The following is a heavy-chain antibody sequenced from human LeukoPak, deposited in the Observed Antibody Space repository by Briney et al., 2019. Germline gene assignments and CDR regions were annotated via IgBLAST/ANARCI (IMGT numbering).Heavy chain of an antibody. CDR3: AKSRLLPFDY. CDR1: GFTFSSYA. J-gene: IGHJ4*02. V-gene: IGHV3-23*01. D-gene: IGHD5-12*01. Sequence: PGGTLRLSCAASGFTFSSYAMSWVRQAPGKGLEWVSRISDSGDSTYYADSVTGRFTISRDNSKNTLYLQMNSLRAEGTAVYYCAKSRLLPFDYWGQGTLVTVSS. CDR2: ISDSGDST.